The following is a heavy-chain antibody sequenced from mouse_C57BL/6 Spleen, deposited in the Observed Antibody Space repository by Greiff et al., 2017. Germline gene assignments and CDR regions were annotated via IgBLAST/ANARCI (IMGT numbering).Heavy chain of an antibody. J-gene: IGHJ2*01. V-gene: IGHV1-53*01. D-gene: IGHD4-1*01. CDR1: GYTFTSYW. CDR3: ARSLGGYYFDD. CDR2: INPSNGGT. Sequence: QVQLQQSGTELVKPGASVKLSCTASGYTFTSYWMHWVKQRPGQGLEWIGNINPSNGGTNYNEKFKSKATLTVDKSSSTAYMQLSSLTSEDSAVYYCARSLGGYYFDDWGQGTTLTVAS.